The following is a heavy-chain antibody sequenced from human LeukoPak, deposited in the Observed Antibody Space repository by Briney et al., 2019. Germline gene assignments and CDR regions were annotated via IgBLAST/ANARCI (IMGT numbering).Heavy chain of an antibody. J-gene: IGHJ4*02. CDR3: ARDFEFGSAAGTPN. V-gene: IGHV3-21*01. CDR2: ISSSSSYI. D-gene: IGHD6-13*01. CDR1: GCTFSSYS. Sequence: GGSLRLSCAASGCTFSSYSMNWVRQAPGKGLEWVSSISSSSSYIYYADSVKGRFTISRDNAKNSLYLQMNSLRAEDTAVYYCARDFEFGSAAGTPNWGQGTLVAVSS.